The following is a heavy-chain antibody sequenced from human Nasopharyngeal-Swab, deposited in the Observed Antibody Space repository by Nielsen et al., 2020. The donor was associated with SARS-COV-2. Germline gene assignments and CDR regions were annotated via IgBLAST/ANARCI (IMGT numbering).Heavy chain of an antibody. Sequence: SETLSLTCTVSGGSISSYYWSWIRQPPGKGLEWIGYIYYSGSTNYNPSLKSRVTISVDTSKNQFSLKLSSVTAAYTAVYYCARARSGSGYDYEDAFDIWGQGTMVTVSS. D-gene: IGHD5-12*01. J-gene: IGHJ3*02. V-gene: IGHV4-59*13. CDR1: GGSISSYY. CDR2: IYYSGST. CDR3: ARARSGSGYDYEDAFDI.